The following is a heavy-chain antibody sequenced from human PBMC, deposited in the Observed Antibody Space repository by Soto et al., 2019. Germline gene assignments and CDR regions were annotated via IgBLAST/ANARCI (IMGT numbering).Heavy chain of an antibody. Sequence: PGGSLRLSCAAAGFTFSSYAMSWVRQAPGKGLEWVSAISGSGGSTYYADSVKGRFTISTGNSKNTLYLQMNSLRAEDTAVYYCAKDVTMIVVAASPRLDVWGQGTTVTVSS. V-gene: IGHV3-23*01. D-gene: IGHD3-22*01. CDR2: ISGSGGST. CDR3: AKDVTMIVVAASPRLDV. CDR1: GFTFSSYA. J-gene: IGHJ6*02.